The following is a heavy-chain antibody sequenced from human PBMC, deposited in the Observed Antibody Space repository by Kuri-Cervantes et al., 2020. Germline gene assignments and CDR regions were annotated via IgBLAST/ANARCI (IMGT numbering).Heavy chain of an antibody. CDR3: ARGTAIVGIPAALRFDP. D-gene: IGHD2-2*01. J-gene: IGHJ5*02. V-gene: IGHV3-21*01. CDR2: ISSSSSYI. CDR1: GFTVSSNY. Sequence: GESLKISCAASGFTVSSNYMSWVRQAPGKGLEWVSSISSSSSYIYYADSVKGRFTISRDNSKNTLSLQADSLRGDDTAVYYCARGTAIVGIPAALRFDPWGQGTLVTVSS.